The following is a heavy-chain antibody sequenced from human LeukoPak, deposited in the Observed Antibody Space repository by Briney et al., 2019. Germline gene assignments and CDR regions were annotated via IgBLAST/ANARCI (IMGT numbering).Heavy chain of an antibody. CDR1: GYTFTNYA. J-gene: IGHJ1*01. D-gene: IGHD6-13*01. V-gene: IGHV1-18*01. CDR3: ARVRRIAAAGAEYFQH. Sequence: ASVKVSCKASGYTFTNYAISWVRQAPGQGLEWVGWISAYNGNTNYAQKLQGRVTMTTDTSTTTAYMELRSLRSDDTAVYYCARVRRIAAAGAEYFQHWGQGTLVTVSS. CDR2: ISAYNGNT.